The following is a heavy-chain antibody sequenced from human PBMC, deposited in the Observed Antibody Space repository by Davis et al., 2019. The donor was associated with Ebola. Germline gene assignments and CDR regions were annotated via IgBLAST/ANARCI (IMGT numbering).Heavy chain of an antibody. CDR3: AVEMATTFDY. Sequence: MPSETLSLTCTVPGGSISSSSYYWGWIRQPPGKGLEWIGSIYYSGSTYYNPSLKSRVTISVDTSKKQFSLKLSSVTAADTAVYYCAVEMATTFDYWGQGTLVTVSS. CDR2: IYYSGST. CDR1: GGSISSSSYY. V-gene: IGHV4-39*01. J-gene: IGHJ4*02. D-gene: IGHD5-24*01.